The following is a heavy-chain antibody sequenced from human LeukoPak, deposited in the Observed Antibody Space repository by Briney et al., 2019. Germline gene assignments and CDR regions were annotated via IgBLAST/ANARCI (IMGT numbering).Heavy chain of an antibody. CDR1: GFTFSNAW. D-gene: IGHD2-2*01. CDR2: IKSKTDGGTT. Sequence: PGGSLRLSCAASGFTFSNAWMSWVRQAPGKGLEWVGRIKSKTDGGTTDYAAPVKGRFTISRDDSKNTLYLQMNSLKTEDTAVYYCTTDLYIVVVPAAQDYWGQGTLVAVSS. CDR3: TTDLYIVVVPAAQDY. J-gene: IGHJ4*02. V-gene: IGHV3-15*01.